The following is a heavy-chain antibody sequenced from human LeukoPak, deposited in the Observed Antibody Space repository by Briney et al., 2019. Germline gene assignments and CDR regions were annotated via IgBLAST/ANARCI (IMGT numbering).Heavy chain of an antibody. CDR1: GFTFNTHW. J-gene: IGHJ2*01. D-gene: IGHD4-17*01. Sequence: GGSLRLSCAAFGFTFNTHWMSWVRQAPGKGLEWVANMKEDVSKKYYVDSVKGRFTISRDNAQNSLYLQMNSLRVEDTAVYYCARDRHGDTGDWSFDLWGRGTLVTVSS. CDR2: MKEDVSKK. CDR3: ARDRHGDTGDWSFDL. V-gene: IGHV3-7*01.